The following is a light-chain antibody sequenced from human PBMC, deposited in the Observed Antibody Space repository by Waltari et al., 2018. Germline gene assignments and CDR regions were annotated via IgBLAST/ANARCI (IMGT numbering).Light chain of an antibody. CDR1: QSVSSY. CDR3: QQRSNWPPVT. J-gene: IGKJ5*01. CDR2: DAS. Sequence: EIVLTQSPATLSLSPGERATLSCRASQSVSSYLAWYQQKPGQAPRLLIYDASNRATGIPARFSGSGAGPDFTLTISSLEPEDFAVYYCQQRSNWPPVTFGQGTRLEIK. V-gene: IGKV3-11*01.